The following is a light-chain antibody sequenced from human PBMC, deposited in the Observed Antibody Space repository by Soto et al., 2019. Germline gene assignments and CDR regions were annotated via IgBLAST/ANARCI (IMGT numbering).Light chain of an antibody. Sequence: EIVLTQAPATLSLSPGERATLSCRASQSVSNNYLAWYQQKPGQAPRLLIYGASNGATGIPDRFSGSGSGTDFTLTISSLQPEDFATYYCQQSYSNPRTFGQGTKVDIK. J-gene: IGKJ1*01. V-gene: IGKV3D-7*01. CDR1: QSVSNNY. CDR2: GAS. CDR3: QQSYSNPRT.